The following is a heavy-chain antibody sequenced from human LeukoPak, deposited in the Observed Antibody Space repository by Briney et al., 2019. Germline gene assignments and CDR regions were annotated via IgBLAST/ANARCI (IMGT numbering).Heavy chain of an antibody. D-gene: IGHD2-2*01. J-gene: IGHJ5*02. CDR2: IYYSGST. Sequence: SETLSLTCTVSGGSISSYYWSWIRQPPGKGLEWIGYIYYSGSTNYNPSLKSRVTISVDKSKNQFSLKLSSVTAADTAVYYCARLYEYQLLWGSGSWFDPWGQGTLVTVSS. V-gene: IGHV4-59*08. CDR1: GGSISSYY. CDR3: ARLYEYQLLWGSGSWFDP.